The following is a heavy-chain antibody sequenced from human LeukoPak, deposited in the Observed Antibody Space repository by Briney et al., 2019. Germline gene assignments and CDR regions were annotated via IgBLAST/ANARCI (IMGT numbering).Heavy chain of an antibody. CDR1: GGSISSYY. J-gene: IGHJ4*02. D-gene: IGHD1-26*01. Sequence: MPSETLSLTCTVSGGSISSYYWSWIRQPPGKGLEWIGYIYYSGSTNYNPSLKSRVTISVDTSKNQFSLKLSSVTAADTAVYYCAREKYSFGSGSYSSYFDYWGQGTLVTVSS. CDR3: AREKYSFGSGSYSSYFDY. V-gene: IGHV4-59*01. CDR2: IYYSGST.